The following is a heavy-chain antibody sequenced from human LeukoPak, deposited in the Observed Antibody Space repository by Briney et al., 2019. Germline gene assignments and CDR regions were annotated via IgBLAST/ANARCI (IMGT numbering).Heavy chain of an antibody. V-gene: IGHV3-74*01. CDR2: INIDGSST. J-gene: IGHJ4*02. CDR3: ARDPVLDDYGGNSPY. D-gene: IGHD4-23*01. Sequence: GGSLRLSCAASGFTFSSYWMYWVRQAPGKGLVWVSRINIDGSSTTYADSVKGRFTISRNNAKDTLCLQMNSLRAEDTAVYYCARDPVLDDYGGNSPYWGQGTLVTVSS. CDR1: GFTFSSYW.